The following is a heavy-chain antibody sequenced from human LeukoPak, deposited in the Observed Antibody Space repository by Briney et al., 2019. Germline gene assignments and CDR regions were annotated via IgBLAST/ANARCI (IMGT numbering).Heavy chain of an antibody. CDR1: GDYIGRINYY. D-gene: IGHD1-26*01. Sequence: SETLSLTCTISGDYIGRINYYWGWIRQPPGKGLEWIGEINHSGSTNYNPSLKSRVTISVDTSKNQFSLKLSSVTAADTAVYYCARSGMVLYYYYYMDVWGKGTTVTISS. J-gene: IGHJ6*03. CDR2: INHSGST. V-gene: IGHV4-39*07. CDR3: ARSGMVLYYYYYMDV.